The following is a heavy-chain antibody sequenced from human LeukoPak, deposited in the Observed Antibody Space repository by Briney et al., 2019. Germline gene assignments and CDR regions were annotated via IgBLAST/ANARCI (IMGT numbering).Heavy chain of an antibody. CDR1: GFTFSSYA. V-gene: IGHV3-23*01. Sequence: GGSLRLSCAASGFTFSSYAMSWVRQAPGKGLEWVSAISGSGGSTYYADSVKGRFTISRDNSKNTLYLQMDSLRAEDTAVYYCAKVDTSGWYNYWGQGTLVTVSS. J-gene: IGHJ4*02. CDR2: ISGSGGST. CDR3: AKVDTSGWYNY. D-gene: IGHD6-19*01.